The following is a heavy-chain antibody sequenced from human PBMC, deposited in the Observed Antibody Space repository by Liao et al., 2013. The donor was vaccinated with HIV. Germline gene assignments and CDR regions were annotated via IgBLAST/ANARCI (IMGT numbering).Heavy chain of an antibody. Sequence: QLQESGPGLVKPSQTLSLTCSVSGDSITSGDYYWSWVRHAPGKGLEWIGSTYYTGNIYYNASLKRRVSISLDTSKNQISLKMSSVTAADMAVYYCARGALWFGDQNWFDPSGRGNPWSPSPQ. J-gene: IGHJ5*02. CDR2: TYYTGNI. CDR3: ARGALWFGDQNWFDP. D-gene: IGHD3-10*01. CDR1: GDSITSGDYY. V-gene: IGHV4-30-4*08.